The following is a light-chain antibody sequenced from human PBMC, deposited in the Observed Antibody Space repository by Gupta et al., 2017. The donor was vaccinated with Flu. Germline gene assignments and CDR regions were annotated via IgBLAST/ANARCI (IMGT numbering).Light chain of an antibody. V-gene: IGLV1-51*02. CDR1: SSNIGNNY. J-gene: IGLJ2*01. CDR3: GTWDSSLSAVV. CDR2: ENN. Sequence: KVTLSCSGSSSNIGNNYVSWYQQLPGTAPKLLIYENNKRPSGIPDRFSGSKSGTSATLGITGLQTGDEAEYYCGTWDSSLSAVVFGGGTKLTVL.